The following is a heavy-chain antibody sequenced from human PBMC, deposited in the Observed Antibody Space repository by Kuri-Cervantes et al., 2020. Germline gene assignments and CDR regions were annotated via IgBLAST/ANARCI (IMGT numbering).Heavy chain of an antibody. V-gene: IGHV3-30*18. CDR3: AKEKGGYSYGWWRAEYYGMDV. Sequence: GESLKISCAASGFTFSSYGMHWVRQAPGKGLERVAAISYDGSNKYYADSVKGRFTISRDNSKNTLYLQMNSLRAEDTAVYYCAKEKGGYSYGWWRAEYYGMDVWGQGTTVTVSS. CDR2: ISYDGSNK. J-gene: IGHJ6*02. CDR1: GFTFSSYG. D-gene: IGHD5-18*01.